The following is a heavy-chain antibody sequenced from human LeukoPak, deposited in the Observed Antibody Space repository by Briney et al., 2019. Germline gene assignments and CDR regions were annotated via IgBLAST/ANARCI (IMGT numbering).Heavy chain of an antibody. J-gene: IGHJ4*02. CDR1: GGTFNRHD. CDR3: ARDDSSYYDFWGGYQRTNFDY. D-gene: IGHD3-3*01. CDR2: ISAYNGNT. Sequence: GASVKVSCKASGGTFNRHDINWVRQAPGQGLEWMGWISAYNGNTNYAQKLQGRVTMTTDTSTSTAYMELRSLRSDDTAVYYCARDDSSYYDFWGGYQRTNFDYWGQGTLVTVSS. V-gene: IGHV1-18*01.